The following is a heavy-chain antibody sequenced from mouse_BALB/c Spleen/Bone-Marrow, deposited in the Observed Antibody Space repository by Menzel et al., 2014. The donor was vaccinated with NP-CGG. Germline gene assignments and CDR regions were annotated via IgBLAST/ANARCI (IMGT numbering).Heavy chain of an antibody. CDR2: IDPENGNT. J-gene: IGHJ4*01. CDR3: ARGDGYAMDY. Sequence: VHVEQSGAEIVRPGALVKLSCKASGFNIKDYYMQWVKQRPEQGLEWIGWIDPENGNTIYDPKFQGEASITADTSSNTAYLQLSSLTSEDTAVYYCARGDGYAMDYWGQGTSVTVSS. V-gene: IGHV14-1*02. CDR1: GFNIKDYY.